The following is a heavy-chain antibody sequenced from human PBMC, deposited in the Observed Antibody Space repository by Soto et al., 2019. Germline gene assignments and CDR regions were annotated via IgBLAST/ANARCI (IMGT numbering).Heavy chain of an antibody. V-gene: IGHV1-46*03. D-gene: IGHD3-16*02. CDR3: ARGAVCLGELSCFGY. CDR1: GYTFTSYY. J-gene: IGHJ4*02. CDR2: INPSGGST. Sequence: QVQLVQSGAEVKKPGASVKVSCKASGYTFTSYYMHWVRQAPGQGLEWMRMINPSGGSTTYAQKFHGRVTMTRDTSTSTHYMDLSSLRSEDTAVYCCARGAVCLGELSCFGYWGQGTLVTVCS.